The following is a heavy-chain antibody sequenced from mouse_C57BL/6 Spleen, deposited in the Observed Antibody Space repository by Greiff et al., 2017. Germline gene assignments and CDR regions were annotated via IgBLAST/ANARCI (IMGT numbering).Heavy chain of an antibody. CDR3: AGSSIYGSKSYFDV. Sequence: QVQLQQSGPGLVQPSQSLSITCTVSGFSLTSYGVHWVRQSPGKGLEWLGVIWRGGSTDYNAAFMSRLSITKDNSKSQVFFKMNSLQADDTAIYCCAGSSIYGSKSYFDVWGTGTTVTVSS. CDR2: IWRGGST. D-gene: IGHD1-1*01. CDR1: GFSLTSYG. J-gene: IGHJ1*03. V-gene: IGHV2-5*01.